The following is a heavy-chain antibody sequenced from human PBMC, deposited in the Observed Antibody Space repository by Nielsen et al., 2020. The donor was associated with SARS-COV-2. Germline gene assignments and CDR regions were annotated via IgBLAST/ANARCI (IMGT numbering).Heavy chain of an antibody. D-gene: IGHD3-10*01. Sequence: WIRQPPGKGLEWIGEINHSGSTNYNPSLKSRVTISVDTSKNQFSLKLSSVTAADTAVYYCAYYGSGSYYNGYYYYYGMDVWGQGTTVTVSS. CDR2: INHSGST. CDR3: AYYGSGSYYNGYYYYYGMDV. V-gene: IGHV4-34*01. J-gene: IGHJ6*02.